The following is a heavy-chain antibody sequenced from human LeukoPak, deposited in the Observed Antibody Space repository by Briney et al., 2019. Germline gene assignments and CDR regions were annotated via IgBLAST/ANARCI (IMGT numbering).Heavy chain of an antibody. J-gene: IGHJ4*02. Sequence: PGGSLRLSCAASGFTFSSYAMSWVRQAPGKGLEWVSAISGSGGSTYYAGSVKGRFTISRDNSKGTLYLQMNSLRAEDTAVYYCAKAIFGVVILGSWGQGTLVTVSS. CDR2: ISGSGGST. V-gene: IGHV3-23*01. D-gene: IGHD3-3*01. CDR3: AKAIFGVVILGS. CDR1: GFTFSSYA.